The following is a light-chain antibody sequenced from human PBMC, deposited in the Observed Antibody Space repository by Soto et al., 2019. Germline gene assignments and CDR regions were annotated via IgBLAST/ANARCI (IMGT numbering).Light chain of an antibody. CDR3: MQGTDWPWT. CDR1: QSLVHSSGNTY. Sequence: DGVMTQYQLSLPVTLGQPASISCRSSQSLVHSSGNTYLNWFLQRPGHSPRRLIYQVSNRDSGVPDRFSGSGSGIDFTLKISRVEADDVGVYYCMQGTDWPWTFGQGTKVDIK. V-gene: IGKV2-30*02. CDR2: QVS. J-gene: IGKJ1*01.